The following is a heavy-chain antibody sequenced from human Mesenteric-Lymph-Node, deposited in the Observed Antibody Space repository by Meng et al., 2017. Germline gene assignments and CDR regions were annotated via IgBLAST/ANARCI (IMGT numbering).Heavy chain of an antibody. CDR2: ISAYNGNT. D-gene: IGHD2-2*01. Sequence: QVQLVQSGAEVKKPGASVKVSCEASGFIFTIYAISWVRQAPGQGLQYMGWISAYNGNTNYAQELQGRVTMTTDTSTSTAYMELRSLRFDDTAVYYCARFYCSSTSCPHVLFDYWGQGTLVTVSS. V-gene: IGHV1-18*01. CDR1: GFIFTIYA. J-gene: IGHJ4*02. CDR3: ARFYCSSTSCPHVLFDY.